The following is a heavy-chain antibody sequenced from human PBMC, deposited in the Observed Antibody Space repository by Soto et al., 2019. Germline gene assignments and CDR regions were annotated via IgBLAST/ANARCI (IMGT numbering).Heavy chain of an antibody. J-gene: IGHJ4*02. Sequence: PSETCYYICCVSDGFMSGGGYSLSWIRQPPGKGLEWIGYIYHSGSTYYNPSLKSRVTISVDRSKNQFSLKLSSVTAADTAVYYCAGGIAARPLGYWGQGTLVTVS. D-gene: IGHD6-6*01. CDR2: IYHSGST. CDR1: DGFMSGGGYS. V-gene: IGHV4-30-2*01. CDR3: AGGIAARPLGY.